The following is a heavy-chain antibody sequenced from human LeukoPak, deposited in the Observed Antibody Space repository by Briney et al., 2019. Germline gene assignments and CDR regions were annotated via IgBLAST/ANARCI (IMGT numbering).Heavy chain of an antibody. Sequence: KASETLSLTCTVSSGSFRTYYWSWIRQPPGKGLEWIGYIFYNEGTSYNPSLKSRVTISVDTSNNEFSLKLTSVTAADTAVYYCASSVGSGWYSHSPNDYWGQGTLVTVSS. V-gene: IGHV4-59*01. CDR1: SGSFRTYY. D-gene: IGHD6-19*01. CDR2: IFYNEGT. CDR3: ASSVGSGWYSHSPNDY. J-gene: IGHJ4*02.